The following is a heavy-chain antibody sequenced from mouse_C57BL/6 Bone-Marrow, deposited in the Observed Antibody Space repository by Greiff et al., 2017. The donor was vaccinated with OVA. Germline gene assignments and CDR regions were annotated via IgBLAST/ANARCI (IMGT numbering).Heavy chain of an antibody. CDR1: GFTFSSYT. CDR3: ARHYYSNYGGFAY. Sequence: EVKLMESGGGLVKPGGSLKLSCAASGFTFSSYTMSWVRQTPEKRLEWVATISGGGGNTYYPDSVKGRFTISRDNAKNTLYLQMSSLRSEDTALYYCARHYYSNYGGFAYWGQGTLVTVSA. D-gene: IGHD2-5*01. CDR2: ISGGGGNT. J-gene: IGHJ3*01. V-gene: IGHV5-9*01.